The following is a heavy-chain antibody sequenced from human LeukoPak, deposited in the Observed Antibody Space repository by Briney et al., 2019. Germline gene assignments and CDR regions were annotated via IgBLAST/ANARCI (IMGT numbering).Heavy chain of an antibody. CDR2: INPSGGST. V-gene: IGHV1-46*01. J-gene: IGHJ4*02. CDR1: GYTFTGFY. Sequence: ASVKVSCKASGYTFTGFYIHWVRQAPGQGLEWMGIINPSGGSTSYAQKFQGRVTMTRDTSTSTVYMELSSLRSEDTAVYYCARDPSTRNYYDSSGYYYFDYWGQGTLVTVSS. D-gene: IGHD3-22*01. CDR3: ARDPSTRNYYDSSGYYYFDY.